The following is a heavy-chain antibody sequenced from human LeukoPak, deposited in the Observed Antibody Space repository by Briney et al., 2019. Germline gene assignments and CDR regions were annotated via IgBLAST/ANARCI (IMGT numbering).Heavy chain of an antibody. CDR2: VRGSDGST. V-gene: IGHV3-23*01. CDR3: AKDRSFSYYDSSGLIDY. Sequence: GGSLRLSCAASGFTFSSYAMSWVRQAPGKGLEWVSGVRGSDGSTYYADSVKGRFTISRDNSKNTLYLQMNSLRAEDTAVYYCAKDRSFSYYDSSGLIDYWGQGTLVTVSS. CDR1: GFTFSSYA. J-gene: IGHJ4*02. D-gene: IGHD3-22*01.